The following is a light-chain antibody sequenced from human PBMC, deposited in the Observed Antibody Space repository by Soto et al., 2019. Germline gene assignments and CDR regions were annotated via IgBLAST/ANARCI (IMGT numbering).Light chain of an antibody. CDR1: QSVSSSY. J-gene: IGKJ1*01. Sequence: EIVLTPSPGTLSLSPGERATLSCRASQSVSSSYLAWYQQKTGQAPRLLIYGASSRATGIPDRFSGSGSVTDFTLTFIRLEPEDVAVYYCQQYGSSPRTFGQGTKVDIK. CDR3: QQYGSSPRT. V-gene: IGKV3-20*01. CDR2: GAS.